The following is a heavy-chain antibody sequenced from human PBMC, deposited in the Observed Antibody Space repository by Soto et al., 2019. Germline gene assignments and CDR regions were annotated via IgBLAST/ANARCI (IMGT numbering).Heavy chain of an antibody. D-gene: IGHD5-12*01. J-gene: IGHJ4*02. CDR3: ARGGGYDPSDY. CDR1: GASITYGGYS. V-gene: IGHV4-30-2*01. CDR2: ISHLEST. Sequence: PSETLSLTCTLSGASITYGGYSWSWIRQPPGKDLEWLGYISHLESTFYNPSFQSRLTLSIDRSKNQFSLKLASMTAADTAVYYCARGGGYDPSDYWDQGTLVTVSS.